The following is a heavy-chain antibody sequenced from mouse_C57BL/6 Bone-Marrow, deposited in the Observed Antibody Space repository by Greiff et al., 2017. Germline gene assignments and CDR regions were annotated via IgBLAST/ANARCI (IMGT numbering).Heavy chain of an antibody. V-gene: IGHV1-55*01. CDR1: GYTFTSYW. CDR3: ARSGPLGRSFDY. D-gene: IGHD4-1*01. Sequence: QVQLQQPGAELVKPGASVKMSCKASGYTFTSYWITWVKQRPGQGLEWIGDIYPTSGRTNYNEKFKSKATLPVDTSSSTAYMQLSSLTSEDSAVFYCARSGPLGRSFDYWGQGTTLTVSS. J-gene: IGHJ2*01. CDR2: IYPTSGRT.